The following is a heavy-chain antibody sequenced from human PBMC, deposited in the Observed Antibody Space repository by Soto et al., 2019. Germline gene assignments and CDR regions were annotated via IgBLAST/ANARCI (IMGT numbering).Heavy chain of an antibody. CDR1: GFSLNTSGVG. CDR3: AHFGGNDLWSGYPFDY. CDR2: IYWVDEK. Sequence: QITLKESGPTLVKPTQTLTLTCTLSGFSLNTSGVGVGWIRQPPGKALEWLGLIYWVDEKRYNPSLKRRLTITTATSKIQVVLTMTNMDPVDTATCPCAHFGGNDLWSGYPFDYWGQGTLVTVSS. D-gene: IGHD3-3*01. J-gene: IGHJ4*02. V-gene: IGHV2-5*02.